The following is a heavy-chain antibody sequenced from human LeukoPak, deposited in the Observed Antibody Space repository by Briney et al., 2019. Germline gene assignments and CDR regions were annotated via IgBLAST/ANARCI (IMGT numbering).Heavy chain of an antibody. CDR1: SYSISSDYY. V-gene: IGHV4-38-2*01. Sequence: SETLSLTCAVSSYSISSDYYWGWIRQPPGKGLEWIGTIYHSGSTYYNPSLKSRVTISVDTSKNQFSLKLSSATAADTAVYYCARRGSSSNWFDSWGQGTLVTVSS. CDR2: IYHSGST. J-gene: IGHJ5*01. CDR3: ARRGSSSNWFDS. D-gene: IGHD3-16*01.